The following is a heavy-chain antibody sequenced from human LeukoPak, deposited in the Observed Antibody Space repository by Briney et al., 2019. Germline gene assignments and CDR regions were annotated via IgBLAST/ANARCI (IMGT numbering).Heavy chain of an antibody. Sequence: ASVKVSCKASGNTFTNNGISWVRQAPGQGLEWMGWISAYNGNTNYAQKFQGRVTMTTDTSTSTAYMELRSLRSDDTAVYYCARIVGAFGGGPDNWFDPWGQGTLVTVSS. CDR3: ARIVGAFGGGPDNWFDP. CDR2: ISAYNGNT. J-gene: IGHJ5*02. CDR1: GNTFTNNG. V-gene: IGHV1-18*01. D-gene: IGHD1-26*01.